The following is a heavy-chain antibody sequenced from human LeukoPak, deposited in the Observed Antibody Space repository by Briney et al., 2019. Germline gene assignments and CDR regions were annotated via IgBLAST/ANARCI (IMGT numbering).Heavy chain of an antibody. Sequence: SETLSLTCTVSGGSISSYYWSWIRQPPGKGLEWIGYIYYSGSTNYNPSLKSRVTISVDTSKNQFSLKLSSVTAADTAVYYRARAVAYCGGDCQSRFDYWGQGTLVTVSS. V-gene: IGHV4-59*01. CDR3: ARAVAYCGGDCQSRFDY. D-gene: IGHD2-21*02. J-gene: IGHJ4*02. CDR1: GGSISSYY. CDR2: IYYSGST.